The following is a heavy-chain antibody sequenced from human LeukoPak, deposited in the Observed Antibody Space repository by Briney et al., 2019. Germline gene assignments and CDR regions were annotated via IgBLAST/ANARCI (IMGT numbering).Heavy chain of an antibody. CDR1: GFTFSNAW. V-gene: IGHV3-15*01. J-gene: IGHJ4*02. CDR2: IKSKADGGTT. D-gene: IGHD2/OR15-2a*01. CDR3: TTEYYASGALTPIDY. Sequence: PGGSLRLSRTASGFTFSNAWMSWVRQAPGKGLEWVGRIKSKADGGTTDYAAPVKGRFTISRDDSKNTLYLQMNSLKTEDTAVYYCTTEYYASGALTPIDYWGQGTLVTVSS.